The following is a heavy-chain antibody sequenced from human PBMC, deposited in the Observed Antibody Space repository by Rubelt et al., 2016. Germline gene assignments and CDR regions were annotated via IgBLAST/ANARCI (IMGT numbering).Heavy chain of an antibody. V-gene: IGHV1-69*01. CDR2: IIPIFGTA. Sequence: GQGLEWMGGIIPIFGTANYAQKFQGRVTITADESTSTAYMELSSLRSEDTAVYYCARDLVFGVGRPWDYYYGMDVWGQGTTVTVSS. J-gene: IGHJ6*02. CDR3: ARDLVFGVGRPWDYYYGMDV. D-gene: IGHD3-3*01.